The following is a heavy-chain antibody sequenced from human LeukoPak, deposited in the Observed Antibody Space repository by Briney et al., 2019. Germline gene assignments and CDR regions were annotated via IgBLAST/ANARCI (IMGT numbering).Heavy chain of an antibody. CDR3: ASGRGVSYDY. CDR1: GFTFSSYW. V-gene: IGHV3-74*01. CDR2: IISDGSSI. Sequence: PGGSLRLSCAASGFTFSSYWMHWVRQVPGKGLVWVSRIISDGSSISYADSMKGRFTISRDNAKNTLFLQMNSLRAEDTAVYYCASGRGVSYDYWGQGTLVTVSS. J-gene: IGHJ4*02. D-gene: IGHD1-26*01.